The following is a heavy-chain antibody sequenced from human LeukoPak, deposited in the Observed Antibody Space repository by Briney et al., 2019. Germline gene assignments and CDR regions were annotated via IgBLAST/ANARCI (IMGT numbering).Heavy chain of an antibody. J-gene: IGHJ4*02. Sequence: GGTLKIPCKGSGYSFTIYWIVGARQLPGKGLEWMGIIYPGDSDTKYSPSFQGQVTISADKSISTAYLQWSSLKASDTAMYYCARRDYGGKHFDYWGQGTLVTISS. V-gene: IGHV5-51*01. D-gene: IGHD4-23*01. CDR1: GYSFTIYW. CDR3: ARRDYGGKHFDY. CDR2: IYPGDSDT.